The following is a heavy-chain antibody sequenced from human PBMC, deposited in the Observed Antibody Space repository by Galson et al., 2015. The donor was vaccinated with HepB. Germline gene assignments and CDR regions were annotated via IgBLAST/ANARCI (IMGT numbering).Heavy chain of an antibody. CDR2: IYPGDSHS. J-gene: IGHJ4*02. Sequence: QSGAEVKKPGESPKISCKGSGYTFSNHWIGWVRQMPGKGLEWMGIIYPGDSHSKYSPSFQGLVTISADKPTSTAYLQWSSLKASDTAMYYCATLRGVDPLGFDYWGQGTLVTVSS. D-gene: IGHD3-16*01. CDR1: GYTFSNHW. CDR3: ATLRGVDPLGFDY. V-gene: IGHV5-51*01.